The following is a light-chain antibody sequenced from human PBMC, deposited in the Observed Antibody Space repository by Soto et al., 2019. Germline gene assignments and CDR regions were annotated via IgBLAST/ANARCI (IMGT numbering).Light chain of an antibody. V-gene: IGKV3-20*01. CDR2: GVS. CDR1: QSVSSSS. J-gene: IGKJ1*01. CDR3: QQYGSSPLT. Sequence: EIVVTQSPATLSLSPGEGATLSYRTSQSVSSSSLDWYKQKPGQAPRLLIYGVSYRATGIPDRFSGSGSGTDFTLTISRLEPEDFAMYYCQQYGSSPLTFGQGTKVEI.